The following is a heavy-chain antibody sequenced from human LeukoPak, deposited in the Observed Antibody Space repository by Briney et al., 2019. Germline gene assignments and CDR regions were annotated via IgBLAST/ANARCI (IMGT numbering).Heavy chain of an antibody. CDR3: AREGPWLVDY. J-gene: IGHJ4*02. Sequence: PSETLSLTCAVSGYSISSGYYWGWIRQPPGKGLEWIGSIYHSGSTYYNPSLKSRVTISADTSKNQFSLKLSSVTAADTAVYYCAREGPWLVDYWGQGTLVTVSS. D-gene: IGHD6-19*01. CDR1: GYSISSGYY. CDR2: IYHSGST. V-gene: IGHV4-38-2*02.